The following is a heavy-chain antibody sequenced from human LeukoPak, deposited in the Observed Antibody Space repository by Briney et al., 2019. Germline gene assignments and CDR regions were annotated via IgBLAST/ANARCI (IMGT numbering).Heavy chain of an antibody. V-gene: IGHV2-5*01. CDR1: GFSLSTSGVG. J-gene: IGHJ3*02. CDR3: AHRPTNIYDSDSSGYYSVDAFDI. Sequence: SGPTLVNPTQTLTLTCTFSGFSLSTSGVGVGWIRQPPGKALEWLALIYWNDDKRYSPSLKSRLTITKDTSKNQVVLTMTNMDPVDTATYYCAHRPTNIYDSDSSGYYSVDAFDIWGQGKMVTVSS. CDR2: IYWNDDK. D-gene: IGHD3-22*01.